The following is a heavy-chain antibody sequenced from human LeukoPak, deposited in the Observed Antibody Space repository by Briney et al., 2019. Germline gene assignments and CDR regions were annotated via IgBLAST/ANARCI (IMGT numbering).Heavy chain of an antibody. V-gene: IGHV4-30-4*08. D-gene: IGHD6-19*01. J-gene: IGHJ4*02. CDR1: GGSISSGDYY. Sequence: SETLSLTCTVSGGSISSGDYYWSWIRQPPGKGQEWIGYIYYSGSTYYNPSLKSRVTISVDTSKNQFSLKLSSVTAADTAVYYCARAYKKQWLVSNWGQGTLVTVSS. CDR2: IYYSGST. CDR3: ARAYKKQWLVSN.